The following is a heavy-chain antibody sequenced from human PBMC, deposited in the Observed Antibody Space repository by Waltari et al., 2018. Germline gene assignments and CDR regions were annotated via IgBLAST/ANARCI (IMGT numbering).Heavy chain of an antibody. CDR2: IIPIFGTA. CDR1: GGTFSSYA. Sequence: QVQLVQSGAEVKKPGSSVKVSCKASGGTFSSYAISWVRPAPGQGLEWMGGIIPIFGTANYAQKFQGRVTITADESTSTAYMELSSLRSEDTAVYYCVEGHYYDSSGYSFGGAFDIWGQGTMVTVSS. D-gene: IGHD3-22*01. V-gene: IGHV1-69*01. J-gene: IGHJ3*02. CDR3: VEGHYYDSSGYSFGGAFDI.